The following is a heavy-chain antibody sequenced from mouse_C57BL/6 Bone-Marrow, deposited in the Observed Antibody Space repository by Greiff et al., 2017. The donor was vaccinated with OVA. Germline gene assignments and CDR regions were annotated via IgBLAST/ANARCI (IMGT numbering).Heavy chain of an antibody. CDR2: INPNNGGT. V-gene: IGHV1-26*01. CDR3: ARSDYDAY. Sequence: VQLKESGPELVKPGASVKISCKASGYTFTDYYMNWVKQSPGKSLEWIGDINPNNGGTSYNQKFKGKATLTVDKSSSTAYMELRSLTSEDSAVYYCARSDYDAYWGQGTLVTVSA. CDR1: GYTFTDYY. J-gene: IGHJ3*01. D-gene: IGHD2-4*01.